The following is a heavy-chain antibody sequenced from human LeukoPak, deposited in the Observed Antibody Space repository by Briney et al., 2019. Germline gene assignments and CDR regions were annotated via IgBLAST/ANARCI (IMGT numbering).Heavy chain of an antibody. D-gene: IGHD3-22*01. V-gene: IGHV3-53*01. CDR2: IYSGGST. Sequence: PGGSLRLSCAASGFTVSSNYMSWVRQAPGKGLEWVSVIYSGGSTYYADSVKGRFTISRDNSKNTLYLRMNSLRAEDTAVYYCAREELVGNYYDSSGYSDYWGQGTLVTVSS. CDR1: GFTVSSNY. J-gene: IGHJ4*02. CDR3: AREELVGNYYDSSGYSDY.